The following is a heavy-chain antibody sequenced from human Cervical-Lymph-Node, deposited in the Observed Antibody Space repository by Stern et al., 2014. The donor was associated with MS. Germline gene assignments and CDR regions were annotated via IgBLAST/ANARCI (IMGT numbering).Heavy chain of an antibody. CDR1: GFTFSSYA. J-gene: IGHJ4*02. Sequence: VQLVQSGGGLVQPGGSLRLSCAASGFTFSSYAMSWVRQAPGKGLEWVSAISGGGGTYYADSVKGRFTISRDNSKNTLYLQMNSLRAEDTAVYYCARSAGSSWDNFDYWGQGTLVTVSS. CDR3: ARSAGSSWDNFDY. D-gene: IGHD6-13*01. V-gene: IGHV3-23*04. CDR2: ISGGGGT.